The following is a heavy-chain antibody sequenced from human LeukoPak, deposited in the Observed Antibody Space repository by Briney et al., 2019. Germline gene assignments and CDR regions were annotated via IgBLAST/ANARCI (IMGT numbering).Heavy chain of an antibody. J-gene: IGHJ4*02. CDR3: ARVPGIAAAGLYFDY. V-gene: IGHV1-24*01. CDR1: GYTLTELS. Sequence: ASVKVSCKVSGYTLTELSMHWVRQAPGKGLEWMGGFDPEDGETIYAQKFQGRVTMTRDTSTSTVYMELSSLRSEDTAVYYCARVPGIAAAGLYFDYWGQGTLVTVS. D-gene: IGHD6-13*01. CDR2: FDPEDGET.